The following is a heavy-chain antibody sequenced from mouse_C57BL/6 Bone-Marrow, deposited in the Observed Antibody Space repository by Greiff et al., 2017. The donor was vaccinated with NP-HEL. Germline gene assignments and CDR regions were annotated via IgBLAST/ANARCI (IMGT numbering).Heavy chain of an antibody. CDR1: GFNIKDDY. CDR2: IDPENGDT. V-gene: IGHV14-4*01. CDR3: TRYGNYEDFDV. J-gene: IGHJ1*03. Sequence: EVKLMESGAELVRPGASVKLSCTASGFNIKDDYMHWVKQRPEQGLEWIGWIDPENGDTEYASKFQGKATITADTSSNTAYLQLSSLTSEDTAVYYCTRYGNYEDFDVWGTGTTVTVSS. D-gene: IGHD2-1*01.